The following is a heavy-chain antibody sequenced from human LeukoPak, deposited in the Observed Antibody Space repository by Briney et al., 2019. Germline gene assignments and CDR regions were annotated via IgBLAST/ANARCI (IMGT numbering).Heavy chain of an antibody. CDR1: GFTFSSYA. CDR2: ISSSSSTI. J-gene: IGHJ4*02. Sequence: PGGSLRLSCAASGFTFSSYAMNWVRQAPGKGLEWVSYISSSSSTIYYADSVKGRFTISRDNSKNTLYLQMNSLRAEDTAVYYCAKAKTGQWLGDYFDYWGQGTPVTVSS. V-gene: IGHV3-23*01. CDR3: AKAKTGQWLGDYFDY. D-gene: IGHD6-19*01.